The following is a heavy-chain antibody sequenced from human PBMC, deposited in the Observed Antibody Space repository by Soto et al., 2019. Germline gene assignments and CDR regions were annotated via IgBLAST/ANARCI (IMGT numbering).Heavy chain of an antibody. CDR3: ARRDSSLTTHFDY. J-gene: IGHJ4*02. CDR2: IYYSGST. Sequence: QVQLQESGPGLVKPSQTLSLTCTVSGGSISSGGYYWSWIRQHQGKGLEWIGYIYYSGSTYYNPSLKSRVTISVDTSKNQFSLKLSSVTAADTAVYYCARRDSSLTTHFDYWGQGTLVTVSS. D-gene: IGHD3-9*01. CDR1: GGSISSGGYY. V-gene: IGHV4-31*03.